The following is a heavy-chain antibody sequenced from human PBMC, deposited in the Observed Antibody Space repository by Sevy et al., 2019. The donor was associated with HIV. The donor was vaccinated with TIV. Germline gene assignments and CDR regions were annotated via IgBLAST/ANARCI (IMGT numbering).Heavy chain of an antibody. D-gene: IGHD1-20*01. CDR1: GGSIGSGAYS. CDR2: IYYGGST. CDR3: ARDITGTKNWFDP. J-gene: IGHJ5*02. Sequence: SETLSLTCTVSGGSIGSGAYSWYWIRQPPGKGLEWLGNIYYGGSTYYNPSLNSRVTMSIDSSKNQFFLKLSSVTAADTAVYYCARDITGTKNWFDPWGQGTLVTVSS. V-gene: IGHV4-30-2*01.